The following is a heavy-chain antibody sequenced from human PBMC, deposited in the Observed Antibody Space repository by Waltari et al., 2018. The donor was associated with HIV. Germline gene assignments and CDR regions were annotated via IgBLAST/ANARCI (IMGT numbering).Heavy chain of an antibody. CDR3: ARAGKQLEEVFPTYYFDY. CDR1: GGSIRSYS. D-gene: IGHD6-6*01. CDR2: IYYSGST. V-gene: IGHV4-59*01. J-gene: IGHJ4*02. Sequence: QVQLQESGPGLVKPSEPLSLTCPVSGGSIRSYSWSWFRQPPGKGLEWIGYIYYSGSTNYNPSLKSRVTISVDTSKNQFSLKLSSVTAADTAVYYCARAGKQLEEVFPTYYFDYWGQGTLVTVSS.